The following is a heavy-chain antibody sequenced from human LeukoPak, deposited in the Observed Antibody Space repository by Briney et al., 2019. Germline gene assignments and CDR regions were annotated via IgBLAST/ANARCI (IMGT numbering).Heavy chain of an antibody. CDR3: AREARYCSSTSCYEYYFDY. CDR1: GFTFSSYW. J-gene: IGHJ4*02. D-gene: IGHD2-2*01. CDR2: IKQDGSEK. Sequence: GGSLRLSCAASGFTFSSYWMSWVRQAPGKGLEWVANIKQDGSEKYYVDSVKGRFTISRDNAKNSLYLQMNSLRAEDTAVYYCAREARYCSSTSCYEYYFDYWGLGTLVTVSS. V-gene: IGHV3-7*01.